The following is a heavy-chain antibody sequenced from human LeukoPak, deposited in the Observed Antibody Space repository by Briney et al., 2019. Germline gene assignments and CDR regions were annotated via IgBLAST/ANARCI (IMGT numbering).Heavy chain of an antibody. V-gene: IGHV3-23*01. Sequence: PGGSLRLSCAASGFTFSSYAMSWVRQAPGKGLEWVSAISGSGGSTYYADPVKGRFTISRDNSKNTLYLQMNSLRAEDTAVYYCAKDQEATSLYWYFDLWGRGTLVTVSS. CDR3: AKDQEATSLYWYFDL. CDR1: GFTFSSYA. D-gene: IGHD5-12*01. CDR2: ISGSGGST. J-gene: IGHJ2*01.